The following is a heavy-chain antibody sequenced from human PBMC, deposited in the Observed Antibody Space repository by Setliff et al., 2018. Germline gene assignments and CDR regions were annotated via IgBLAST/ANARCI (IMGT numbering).Heavy chain of an antibody. CDR2: IYPGDSDT. V-gene: IGHV5-51*01. CDR1: GYSFSTYW. D-gene: IGHD3-10*01. J-gene: IGHJ4*02. Sequence: PGESLKISCKGSGYSFSTYWIAWVRQMPGKGLEWMGVIYPGDSDTRYSPSFQGQVTISADKSISTAYLQWSSLKASDTAMYFCARHAYGSGSYSDYWGQGTLVTV. CDR3: ARHAYGSGSYSDY.